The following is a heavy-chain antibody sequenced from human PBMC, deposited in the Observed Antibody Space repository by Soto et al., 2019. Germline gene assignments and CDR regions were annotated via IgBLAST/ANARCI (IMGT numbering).Heavy chain of an antibody. CDR1: GFTFSNFA. CDR2: LTGSGSGS. J-gene: IGHJ6*02. D-gene: IGHD1-26*01. CDR3: ARAYLGRLPRRADYYYAMDV. V-gene: IGHV3-23*01. Sequence: EVQLLESGGGLVQPGGSLRLSCAASGFTFSNFAMSWVRQAPGKGLEWISSLTGSGSGSYSADSVKGRFSVSRDNAQNSLYLQMNNLRVDDTAVYFCARAYLGRLPRRADYYYAMDVWGRGTTVTVSS.